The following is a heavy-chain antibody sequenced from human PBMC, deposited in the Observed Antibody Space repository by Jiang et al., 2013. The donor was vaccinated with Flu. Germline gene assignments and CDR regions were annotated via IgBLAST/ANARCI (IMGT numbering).Heavy chain of an antibody. CDR2: IYYSGST. D-gene: IGHD3-3*01. Sequence: EWIGYIYYSGSTDYNPSLKSRVTISVDTSKNQFSLKLSSVTAADTAVYYCARTLSTYYDFWSGYSSVGDWFDPWGQGTLVTVSS. V-gene: IGHV4-59*01. CDR3: ARTLSTYYDFWSGYSSVGDWFDP. J-gene: IGHJ5*02.